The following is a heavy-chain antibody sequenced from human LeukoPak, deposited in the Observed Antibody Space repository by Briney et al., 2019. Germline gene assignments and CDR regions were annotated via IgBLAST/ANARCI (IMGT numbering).Heavy chain of an antibody. CDR1: GGTFSSYA. Sequence: GSSVKVSCKASGGTFSSYAISWVRQAPGQGLEWMGIINPSGGSTSYAQKFQGRVTMTRDTSTSTVYMELSSLRSEDSAVYYCARRRHTVTGFDYWGQGTLVTVSS. CDR3: ARRRHTVTGFDY. V-gene: IGHV1-46*01. J-gene: IGHJ4*02. D-gene: IGHD4-11*01. CDR2: INPSGGST.